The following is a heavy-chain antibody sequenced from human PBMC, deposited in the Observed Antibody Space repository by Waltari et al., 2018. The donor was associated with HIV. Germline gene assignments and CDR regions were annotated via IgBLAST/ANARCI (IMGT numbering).Heavy chain of an antibody. J-gene: IGHJ4*02. CDR3: ARSKMGATDY. CDR1: GFPFSSYW. CDR2: INSDGTST. D-gene: IGHD1-26*01. Sequence: DVQLVESGGGLVQPGGSLRLSCAASGFPFSSYWMHWVRQGPGKGLVWVSRINSDGTSTTYADSGRGRFTISRDNAKNTVYLQMNSLSAEDTAVYYCARSKMGATDYWGQGTLVTVSS. V-gene: IGHV3-74*01.